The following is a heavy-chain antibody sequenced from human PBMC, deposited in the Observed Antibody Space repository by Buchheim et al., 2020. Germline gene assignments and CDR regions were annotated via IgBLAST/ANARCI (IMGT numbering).Heavy chain of an antibody. V-gene: IGHV3-66*01. J-gene: IGHJ4*02. CDR3: ARGRWGYNEYYFDY. CDR2: IYSGGSI. Sequence: EVQLVESGGGLVQPGGSLRLSCAASGFTVSSNYMSWVRQAPGKGLEWVSVIYSGGSIYYADSVKGRFTISRDNSKNTLYLQMNSLRAEDTAVYYCARGRWGYNEYYFDYWGQGTL. D-gene: IGHD5-24*01. CDR1: GFTVSSNY.